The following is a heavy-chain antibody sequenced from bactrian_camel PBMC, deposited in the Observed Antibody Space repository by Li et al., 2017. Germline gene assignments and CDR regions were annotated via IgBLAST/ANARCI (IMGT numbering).Heavy chain of an antibody. V-gene: IGHV3S40*01. CDR1: GFTFSSTG. CDR3: ATDIYSYLGKNNY. CDR2: INSAGVIT. Sequence: DVQLVESGGGLVQPGGSLRLSCAASGFTFSSTGMSWVRRAPGKGLEWVSAINSAGVITYYAESVKGRFTISRDNRKGTLYLQMSSLTPEDTSVYYCATDIYSYLGKNNYWGQGTQVTVS. D-gene: IGHD2*01. J-gene: IGHJ4*01.